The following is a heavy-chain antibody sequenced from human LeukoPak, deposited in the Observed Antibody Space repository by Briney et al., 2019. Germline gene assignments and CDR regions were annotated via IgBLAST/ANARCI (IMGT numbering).Heavy chain of an antibody. D-gene: IGHD6-19*01. CDR3: ARWPWLGPPEN. V-gene: IGHV3-66*01. J-gene: IGHJ4*02. CDR1: GFTVSSNY. Sequence: GGSLRLSCAASGFTVSSNYMSWVRQAPVKGLEWVSVIYSGGSTYYADSVKGRFTISRDNSKNTLYLQMNSLRAEDTAVYYCARWPWLGPPENWGQGTLVTVSS. CDR2: IYSGGST.